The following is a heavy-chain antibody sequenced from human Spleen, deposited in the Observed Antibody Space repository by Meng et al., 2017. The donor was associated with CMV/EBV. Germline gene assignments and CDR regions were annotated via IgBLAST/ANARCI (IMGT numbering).Heavy chain of an antibody. D-gene: IGHD3-16*01. J-gene: IGHJ5*02. Sequence: QAQLQQWCAGLLKPSETLSLTCAVYGGSFSGYYWSWIRQPPGKGLEWIGEINHSGSTNYNPSLKSRVTISVDTSKNQFSLKLSSVTAADTAVYYCARDFGAVWFDPWGQGTLVTVSS. CDR3: ARDFGAVWFDP. V-gene: IGHV4-34*01. CDR1: GGSFSGYY. CDR2: INHSGST.